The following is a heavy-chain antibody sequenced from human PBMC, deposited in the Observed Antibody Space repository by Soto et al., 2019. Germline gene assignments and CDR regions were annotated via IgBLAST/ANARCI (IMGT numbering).Heavy chain of an antibody. Sequence: GGSLRLSCAASGFIFSNAWMNWVRQAPGKGLEWVGRIKSKTDGGKTDYAAPVKGRFTISRDDSKNTLYLQMNSLKTEDTGVYYCITPQVTTAYWGQGTLVTVSS. D-gene: IGHD1-1*01. CDR1: GFIFSNAW. CDR3: ITPQVTTAY. J-gene: IGHJ4*02. CDR2: IKSKTDGGKT. V-gene: IGHV3-15*07.